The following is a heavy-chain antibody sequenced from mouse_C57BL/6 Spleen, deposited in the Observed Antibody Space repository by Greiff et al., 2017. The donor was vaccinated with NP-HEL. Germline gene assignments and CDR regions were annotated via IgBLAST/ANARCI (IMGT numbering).Heavy chain of an antibody. J-gene: IGHJ4*01. V-gene: IGHV1-15*01. CDR2: IDPETGGT. CDR3: TRRPYYSNGDYAMDY. Sequence: VQGVESGAELVRPGASVTLSCKASGYTFTDYEMHWVKQTPVHGLEWIGAIDPETGGTAYNQKFKGKAILTADKSSSTAYMELRSLTSEDSAVYYCTRRPYYSNGDYAMDYWGQGTSVTVSS. D-gene: IGHD2-5*01. CDR1: GYTFTDYE.